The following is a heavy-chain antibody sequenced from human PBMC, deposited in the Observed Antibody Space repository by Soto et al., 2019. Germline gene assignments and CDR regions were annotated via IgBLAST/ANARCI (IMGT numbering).Heavy chain of an antibody. CDR3: ARDKITGLFDY. CDR1: GGSFSGYY. J-gene: IGHJ4*02. V-gene: IGHV4-34*01. D-gene: IGHD2-8*02. CDR2: INHSGST. Sequence: PSETLSLTCAVYGGSFSGYYWTWIRQPPGTGLEWIGEINHSGSTNYNPSLKSRVTISVDTSKNQFTLKLTSVTAADTAVYYCARDKITGLFDYWGQGTLVTVSS.